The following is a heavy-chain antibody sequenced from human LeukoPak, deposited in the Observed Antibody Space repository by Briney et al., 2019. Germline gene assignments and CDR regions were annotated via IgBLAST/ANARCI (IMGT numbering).Heavy chain of an antibody. J-gene: IGHJ3*01. CDR1: GYTFTSYG. Sequence: GASVKVSCKASGYTFTSYGISWVRQAPGQGLEWMGWISAYNGNTSYAQKLQGRVTMTTDTSTSTAYMELRSLRSDDTAVYYCARGTDRLGMIVVIITPGAFDVWGQGTMVTVS. V-gene: IGHV1-18*01. D-gene: IGHD3-22*01. CDR2: ISAYNGNT. CDR3: ARGTDRLGMIVVIITPGAFDV.